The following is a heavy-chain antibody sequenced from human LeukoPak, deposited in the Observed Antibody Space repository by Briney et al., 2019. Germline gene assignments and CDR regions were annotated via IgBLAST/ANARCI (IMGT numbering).Heavy chain of an antibody. V-gene: IGHV1-24*01. CDR2: FDSEDNEI. CDR3: AAGAQLPIDY. Sequence: GASVKVSCKVSGYAPTELSILWVRQAPGKGLEWMGGFDSEDNEIIYAQEFQGRVTMTEDTPTDTAYMELSSLTSEDTAIYYCAAGAQLPIDYWGQGTLVTVSS. J-gene: IGHJ4*02. D-gene: IGHD2-2*01. CDR1: GYAPTELS.